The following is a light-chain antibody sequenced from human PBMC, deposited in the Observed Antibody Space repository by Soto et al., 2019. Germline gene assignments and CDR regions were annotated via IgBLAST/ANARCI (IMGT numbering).Light chain of an antibody. Sequence: AIRMTQSPSSLSASTGDRVTITCRASQGISSYLAWYQQKPGKAPKLLIYAASTLQSGVPSRFSGSGSGTDFTLTISCLQSEDFATYYCQQYNHYSGLTFGGGTKVDIK. CDR3: QQYNHYSGLT. J-gene: IGKJ4*01. CDR1: QGISSY. V-gene: IGKV1-8*01. CDR2: AAS.